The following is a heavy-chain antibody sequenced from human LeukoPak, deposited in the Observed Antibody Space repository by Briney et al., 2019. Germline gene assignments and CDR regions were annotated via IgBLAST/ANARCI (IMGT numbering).Heavy chain of an antibody. CDR2: ISGSGGST. J-gene: IGHJ4*02. CDR1: GFTFSDYY. Sequence: GGSLRLSCAASGFTFSDYYMSWIRQAPGKGLEWVSAISGSGGSTYYADSVKGRFTISRDNSKNTLYLQMNSLRAEDTAVYHCAKDGRSYSSGWPPFDYWGQGALVTVSS. CDR3: AKDGRSYSSGWPPFDY. D-gene: IGHD6-19*01. V-gene: IGHV3-23*01.